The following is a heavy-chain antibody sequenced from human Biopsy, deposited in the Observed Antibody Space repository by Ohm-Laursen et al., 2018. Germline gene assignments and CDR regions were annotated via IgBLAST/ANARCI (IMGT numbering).Heavy chain of an antibody. J-gene: IGHJ4*02. Sequence: ASVKVSCKASSYTSTDYNIHWMRQAPGQGLEWLGYINCKTGATNYAQKFQGTVTMTRDTSISTAYLALGSLRSADTAIYYCARDPLNGHKHFDYWGQGSLVTASS. D-gene: IGHD2-8*01. CDR3: ARDPLNGHKHFDY. V-gene: IGHV1-2*02. CDR2: INCKTGAT. CDR1: SYTSTDYN.